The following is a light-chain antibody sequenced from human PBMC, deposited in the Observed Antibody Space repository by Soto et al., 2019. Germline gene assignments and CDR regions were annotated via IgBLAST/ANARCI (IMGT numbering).Light chain of an antibody. Sequence: QSALTQPASVSGSPGQSITISCTGTSSDVGGYNFVSWYQQHPGKAPKLMIYDVNTRPSGVSNRFSCSKSGNTASLTFSGLQAEDEAYYYCWSYAGNTIFVFGGGTKVTVL. V-gene: IGLV2-23*02. J-gene: IGLJ2*01. CDR3: WSYAGNTIFV. CDR2: DVN. CDR1: SSDVGGYNF.